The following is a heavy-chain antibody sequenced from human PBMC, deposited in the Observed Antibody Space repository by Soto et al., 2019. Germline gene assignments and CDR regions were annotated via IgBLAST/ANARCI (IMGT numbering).Heavy chain of an antibody. J-gene: IGHJ4*02. CDR3: ARWVEVSLDYFDS. CDR2: MHHSGST. V-gene: IGHV4-59*12. Sequence: PSETLSLTCTVSGGSISSYYWSWIRQPPGKGLEWIGYMHHSGSTHYNPSLKSRVAVSVDTSKNQFSLYLNSVTAADTAVYYCARWVEVSLDYFDSWGQGIPVTVSS. CDR1: GGSISSYY.